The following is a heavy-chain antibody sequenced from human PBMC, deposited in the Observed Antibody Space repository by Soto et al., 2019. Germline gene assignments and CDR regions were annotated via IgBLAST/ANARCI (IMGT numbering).Heavy chain of an antibody. CDR2: IYHSGST. D-gene: IGHD6-19*01. V-gene: IGHV4-4*02. CDR3: ARGGVLPRAVASGMDV. Sequence: QVQLQESGPGLVKPSGTLSLTCAVSGGSISSSNWWSWVRQPPGKGLEWIGEIYHSGSTNYNPSLKSRVTISVDKSKNQFSRELSSVTAADTAVYDCARGGVLPRAVASGMDVWGQGTTVTVSS. J-gene: IGHJ6*02. CDR1: GGSISSSNW.